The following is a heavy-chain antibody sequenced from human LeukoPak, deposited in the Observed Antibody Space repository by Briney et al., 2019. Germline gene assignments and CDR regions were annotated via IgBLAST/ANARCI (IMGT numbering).Heavy chain of an antibody. CDR2: MNPNSGNT. J-gene: IGHJ4*02. CDR3: ARVQWLAPQYYFDY. V-gene: IGHV1-8*02. Sequence: ASVKVSCKASGGTFSSYAINWVRQATGQGLEWMGWMNPNSGNTGYAQKFQGRVTMTRNTSISTAYMELSSLRSEDTAVYYCARVQWLAPQYYFDYWGQGTLVTVSS. CDR1: GGTFSSYA. D-gene: IGHD6-19*01.